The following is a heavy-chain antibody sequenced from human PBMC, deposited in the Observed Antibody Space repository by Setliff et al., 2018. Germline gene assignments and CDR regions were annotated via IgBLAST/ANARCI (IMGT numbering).Heavy chain of an antibody. CDR2: INHSGST. Sequence: SETLSLTCGASGGTFSDYFWTWIRQSPGKGLEWIGEINHSGSTNYNPSLKSRVTISVDTSKNQFSLKLSSVTAADTAVYYCARRVSDYDFWSGYSGYYYYYMDVWGKGTTVTVSS. J-gene: IGHJ6*03. CDR1: GGTFSDYF. D-gene: IGHD3-3*01. CDR3: ARRVSDYDFWSGYSGYYYYYMDV. V-gene: IGHV4-34*01.